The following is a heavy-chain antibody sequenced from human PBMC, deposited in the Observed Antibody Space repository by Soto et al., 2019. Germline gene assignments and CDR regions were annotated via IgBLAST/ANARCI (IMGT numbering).Heavy chain of an antibody. J-gene: IGHJ4*02. CDR2: IIPIFGTA. Sequence: QVQLVQSGAEVKKPGSSVKVSCKASGGTFSSYAISWVRQAPGQGLEWMGGIIPIFGTANYAQKFQGRVTITADESTSTADMELSSLRSEDTAVYYCARDHRPGGGYSGYEGFWGQGTLVTVSS. CDR3: ARDHRPGGGYSGYEGF. CDR1: GGTFSSYA. V-gene: IGHV1-69*01. D-gene: IGHD5-12*01.